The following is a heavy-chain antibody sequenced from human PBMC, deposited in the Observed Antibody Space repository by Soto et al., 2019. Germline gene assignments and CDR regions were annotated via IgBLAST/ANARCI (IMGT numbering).Heavy chain of an antibody. D-gene: IGHD5-12*01. V-gene: IGHV6-1*01. CDR1: GCRVPSKSAA. J-gene: IGHJ5*02. CDR3: AREYRYNWFDP. CDR2: TYYRSKWYN. Sequence: SNTDIITCAHDGCRVPSKSAAWKWSWQSQSRGLEWLGRTYYRSKWYNDYAVSVKRRITINPDTSNNQFSLQLNSVPPQDTAVYFCAREYRYNWFDPLGQGNLLPVSS.